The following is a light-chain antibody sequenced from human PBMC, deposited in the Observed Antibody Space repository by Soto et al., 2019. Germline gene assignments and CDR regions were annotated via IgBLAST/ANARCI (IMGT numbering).Light chain of an antibody. J-gene: IGKJ4*01. CDR3: QQYGSSPLT. CDR1: QSVSNNY. Sequence: EIVLTQSPGTLSLSPGERATLSCRASQSVSNNYLAWDQQKPGQAPRLLISGASSRATGIPDRFNGSGSGTEFTLTISRLEPEDFAVYYCQQYGSSPLTFGGWTKVAIK. CDR2: GAS. V-gene: IGKV3-20*01.